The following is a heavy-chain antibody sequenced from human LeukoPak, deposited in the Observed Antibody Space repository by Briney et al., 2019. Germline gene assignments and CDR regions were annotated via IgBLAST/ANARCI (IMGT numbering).Heavy chain of an antibody. Sequence: SETLSLTCTVPGDSISGYYWSWIRQPPGKGLEWSGYIYYSGNTNYNPSLRSRVSISVNTSKNQFSLRLSSVTAADTAVYYCARNGRYCSGGTCRHYNWFDPWGQGTLVTVSS. D-gene: IGHD2-15*01. CDR2: IYYSGNT. V-gene: IGHV4-59*01. J-gene: IGHJ5*02. CDR3: ARNGRYCSGGTCRHYNWFDP. CDR1: GDSISGYY.